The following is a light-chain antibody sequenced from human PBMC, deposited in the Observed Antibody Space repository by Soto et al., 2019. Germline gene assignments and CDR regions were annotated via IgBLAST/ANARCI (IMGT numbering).Light chain of an antibody. J-gene: IGLJ1*01. Sequence: SSELTQPPSVSVAPGQTARITCGGNNIGGKSLHWYQQKPGQAPVLVVYDDGDRPSGIPERFSGSNSGNTATLTISRVEAGDEADYYCQVWDNNYDHYVFGNGTKGTVL. CDR2: DDG. V-gene: IGLV3-21*02. CDR1: NIGGKS. CDR3: QVWDNNYDHYV.